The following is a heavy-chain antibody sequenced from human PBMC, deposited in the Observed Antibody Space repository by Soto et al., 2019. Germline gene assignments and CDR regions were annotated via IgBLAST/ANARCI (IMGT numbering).Heavy chain of an antibody. V-gene: IGHV4-34*01. CDR2: INHSGST. Sequence: SETLSLTCAVYGGSFSGYYWSWIRQPPGKGLEWIGEINHSGSTNYNPSLKSRVTISVDTSKNQFSLKLSSVTAADTAVYYCARSSIPSGYDAFDIWGQGTMVTVS. CDR3: ARSSIPSGYDAFDI. D-gene: IGHD6-13*01. CDR1: GGSFSGYY. J-gene: IGHJ3*02.